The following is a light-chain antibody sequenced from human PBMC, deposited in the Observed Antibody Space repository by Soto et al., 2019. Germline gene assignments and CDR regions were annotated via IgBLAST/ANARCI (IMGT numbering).Light chain of an antibody. CDR1: SSDVGGYNY. V-gene: IGLV2-8*01. CDR3: SSYAGSNTDVV. Sequence: QSALTQPPSASGSTGQSVTISCTGTSSDVGGYNYVSWYQQHPGKVPKLMIYEVNKRPSGVPDRFSGSKSGNTASLTVSGLQAEDEADYYCSSYAGSNTDVVFGGGTKLTVL. CDR2: EVN. J-gene: IGLJ2*01.